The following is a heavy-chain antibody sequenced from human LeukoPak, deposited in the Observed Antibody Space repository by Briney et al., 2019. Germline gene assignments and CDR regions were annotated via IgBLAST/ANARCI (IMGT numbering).Heavy chain of an antibody. V-gene: IGHV1-2*02. D-gene: IGHD5-12*01. Sequence: ASVKVSCKASGYTFTDYYMHWVRQAPGQGLEWMGWINPNSGGTNYTQKFQGRVTMTRDTSISTAYMELSRLRSDDTAVYYCARDVSGYAYFDYWGQGTLVTVSS. CDR1: GYTFTDYY. CDR3: ARDVSGYAYFDY. J-gene: IGHJ4*02. CDR2: INPNSGGT.